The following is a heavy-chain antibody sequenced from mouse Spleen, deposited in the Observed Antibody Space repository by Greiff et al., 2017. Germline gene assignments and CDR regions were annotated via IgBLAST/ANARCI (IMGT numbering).Heavy chain of an antibody. V-gene: IGHV1-26*01. CDR2: INPNNGGT. CDR3: AREGYDDGVYFDY. J-gene: IGHJ2*01. D-gene: IGHD2-10*02. Sequence: VQLQQSGPELVKPGASVKISCKASGYTFTDYYMNWVKQSHGKSLEWIGDINPNNGGTSYNQKFKGKATLTVDKSSSTAYMELRSLTSEDSAVYYCAREGYDDGVYFDYWGQGTTLTVSS. CDR1: GYTFTDYY.